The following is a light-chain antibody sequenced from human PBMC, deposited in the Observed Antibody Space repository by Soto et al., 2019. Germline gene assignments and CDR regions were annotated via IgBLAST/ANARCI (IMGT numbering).Light chain of an antibody. CDR2: GAS. CDR1: QNINNW. V-gene: IGKV1-5*01. Sequence: DTQMTQSPSTLSASVGDTVTITCRARQNINNWLAWYQQKPEKVPKLLIDGASTLEDGVPSRFSGSRSGTEFTLTINSLQPDDFATYYCQRYDGYFGQGTKLEIK. J-gene: IGKJ2*01. CDR3: QRYDGY.